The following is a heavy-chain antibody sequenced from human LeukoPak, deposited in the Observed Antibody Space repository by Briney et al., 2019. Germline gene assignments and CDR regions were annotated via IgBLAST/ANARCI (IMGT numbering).Heavy chain of an antibody. D-gene: IGHD6-6*01. J-gene: IGHJ4*02. V-gene: IGHV3-30*18. CDR3: AKGYSLEYSSSWFDY. CDR2: ISYDGSNK. Sequence: GGSLRLSCAAPGFTFSSYGMHWVRQAPGKGLEWVAVISYDGSNKYYADSVKGRFTISRDNSKNTLYLQMNSLRAEDTAVYYCAKGYSLEYSSSWFDYWGQGTLVTVSS. CDR1: GFTFSSYG.